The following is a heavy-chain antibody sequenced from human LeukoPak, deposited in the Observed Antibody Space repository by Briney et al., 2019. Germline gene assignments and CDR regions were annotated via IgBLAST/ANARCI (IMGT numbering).Heavy chain of an antibody. CDR3: ASVCSSNTCSADY. J-gene: IGHJ4*02. D-gene: IGHD2-2*01. Sequence: PSETLSLTCTVSGGSISSSSYYWGWIRQPPGKGLEWIGSIYYSGSTYYNPSLKSRVTISVDTSKNQVSLKLSSVTAADTAVYYCASVCSSNTCSADYWGQGTLVTVSS. V-gene: IGHV4-39*07. CDR1: GGSISSSSYY. CDR2: IYYSGST.